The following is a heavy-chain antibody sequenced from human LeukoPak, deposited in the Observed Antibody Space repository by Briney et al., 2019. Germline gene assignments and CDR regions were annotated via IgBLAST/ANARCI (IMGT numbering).Heavy chain of an antibody. J-gene: IGHJ4*02. CDR3: ACLAAAGDFDY. V-gene: IGHV1-2*06. CDR1: GYTFTGYY. CDR2: INPNSGGT. Sequence: ASVKVSXKASGYTFTGYYMHWVRQAPGQGLEWMGRINPNSGGTNYAQKFQGRATMTRDTSISTAYMELSRLRSDDTAVYYCACLAAAGDFDYWGQGTLVTVSS. D-gene: IGHD6-13*01.